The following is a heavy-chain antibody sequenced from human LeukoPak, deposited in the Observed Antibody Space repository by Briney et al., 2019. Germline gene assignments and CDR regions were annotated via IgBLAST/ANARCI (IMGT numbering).Heavy chain of an antibody. D-gene: IGHD7-27*01. V-gene: IGHV4-59*01. J-gene: IGHJ6*02. CDR2: IYYSGST. Sequence: SETLSLTCTVSGGSISSYYWSWIRQPPGKGLEWIGYIYYSGSTNYNPSLKSRVTISVDTSKNQFSLKLSSVTAADTAVYYCARVNWARHYYYGMDVWGQGTTVTVSS. CDR1: GGSISSYY. CDR3: ARVNWARHYYYGMDV.